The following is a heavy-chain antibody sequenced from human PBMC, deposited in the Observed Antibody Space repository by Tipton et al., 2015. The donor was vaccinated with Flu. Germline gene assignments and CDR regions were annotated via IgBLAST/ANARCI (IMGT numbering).Heavy chain of an antibody. CDR1: GDAVASDYY. Sequence: LRLSCSVSGDAVASDYYWGWIRQSPGKGLEWIGNIHRSGSSYSNPSLKSRVTMSVDRSKNQFSLKVTSVTAADTAVYFCARRDYSNYVSEPKNWFDPWGRGILVTVSS. V-gene: IGHV4-38-2*01. CDR3: ARRDYSNYVSEPKNWFDP. D-gene: IGHD4-11*01. CDR2: IHRSGSS. J-gene: IGHJ5*02.